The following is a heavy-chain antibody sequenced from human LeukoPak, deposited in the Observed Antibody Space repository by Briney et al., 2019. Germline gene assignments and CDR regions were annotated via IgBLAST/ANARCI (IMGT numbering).Heavy chain of an antibody. CDR2: ISANDGKT. CDR3: ARELHVERDDY. V-gene: IGHV1-18*01. J-gene: IGHJ4*02. D-gene: IGHD1-1*01. Sequence: ASVKVSCKASGFVFTSYGFTWVRQAPGLGLEWMGWISANDGKTHYSEKHQGRVTMSTDTVTSTAYMELRSLRSDDTAVYYCARELHVERDDYWGQGTLVTVSS. CDR1: GFVFTSYG.